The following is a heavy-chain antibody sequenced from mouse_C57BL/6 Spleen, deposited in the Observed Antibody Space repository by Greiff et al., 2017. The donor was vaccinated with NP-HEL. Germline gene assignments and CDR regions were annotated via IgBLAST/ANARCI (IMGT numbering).Heavy chain of an antibody. J-gene: IGHJ2*01. CDR3: RESIVLYGSRDY. D-gene: IGHD1-1*01. V-gene: IGHV1-83*01. CDR1: YTFTDYYM. CDR2: YPGSGNTY. Sequence: VQLQQSGPELVKPGASVKMSCKASGYTFTDYYMHWVKQKPGKGLEWIGEIYPGSGNTYYNEKFKGKATLTADTASSTAYMQLSSLTSEDSAVYFCERESIVLYGSRDYWGQGTTLTVSS.